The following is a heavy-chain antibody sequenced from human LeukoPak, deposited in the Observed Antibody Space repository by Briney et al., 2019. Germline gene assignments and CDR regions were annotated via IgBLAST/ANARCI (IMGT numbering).Heavy chain of an antibody. CDR1: GGSISGQY. Sequence: SETLSLTCTVSGGSISGQYWSWIRQPPGKGLEWIGFVSYSGSTNYNPSLNGRVTISLDTSKNRFSLRLNSVTAADTAVYYCARGGASSRYFDYWGQGTLVTVSS. V-gene: IGHV4-59*11. D-gene: IGHD3-16*01. J-gene: IGHJ4*02. CDR3: ARGGASSRYFDY. CDR2: VSYSGST.